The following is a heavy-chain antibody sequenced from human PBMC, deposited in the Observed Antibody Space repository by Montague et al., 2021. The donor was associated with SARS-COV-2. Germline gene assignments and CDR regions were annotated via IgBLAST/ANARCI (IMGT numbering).Heavy chain of an antibody. CDR2: INPGDSDT. CDR1: GYNFTRYW. CDR3: ARQPSNWYDP. V-gene: IGHV5-51*01. J-gene: IGHJ5*02. Sequence: QSGAEVKLPGESLKISCKTSGYNFTRYWIGWARQMPGKGLEWMGIINPGDSDTKYSPSFQGQVTISADKSIGTAYLQWSSLKTSDTAMYYCARQPSNWYDPWGQGTLVTVSS.